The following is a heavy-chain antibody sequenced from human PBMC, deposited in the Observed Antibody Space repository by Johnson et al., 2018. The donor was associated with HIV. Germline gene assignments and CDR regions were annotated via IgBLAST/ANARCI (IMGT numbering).Heavy chain of an antibody. CDR1: GFTFDDYG. CDR3: AREGRMDYGAPRAAFDI. D-gene: IGHD4-17*01. CDR2: LNWNGGRT. V-gene: IGHV3-20*04. Sequence: MQLVESGGGVVRPGGSLRLSCAASGFTFDDYGMSWVRQAPGKGLEWVSGLNWNGGRTGYADSVEGRLTISRVNAKNSLYLQMNSLRADDTALYYCAREGRMDYGAPRAAFDIWGQGTMVTVSS. J-gene: IGHJ3*02.